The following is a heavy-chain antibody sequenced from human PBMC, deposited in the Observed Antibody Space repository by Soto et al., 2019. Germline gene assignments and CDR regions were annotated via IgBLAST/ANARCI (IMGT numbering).Heavy chain of an antibody. J-gene: IGHJ4*02. D-gene: IGHD6-13*01. CDR2: ISTYNGDT. Sequence: QVQLVQSGAEVKKPGASVRVSCKASGYSFTTYGVTWVRQAPGQGLEWMGWISTYNGDTRVAQQHQGRVTLTTDTSTNAAHMELRSLRSDDTAVFYCARSGRSWNLREFDYWGQGTLVTVSS. CDR1: GYSFTTYG. CDR3: ARSGRSWNLREFDY. V-gene: IGHV1-18*01.